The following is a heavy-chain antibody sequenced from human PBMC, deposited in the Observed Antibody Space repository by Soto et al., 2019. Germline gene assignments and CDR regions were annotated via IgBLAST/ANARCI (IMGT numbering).Heavy chain of an antibody. CDR2: IDWDDDK. D-gene: IGHD3-22*01. CDR3: ARIAYDSSGYTTDC. CDR1: GFSLSTSGMC. V-gene: IGHV2-70*01. Sequence: SGPTLVNPTQTLTLTCTFSGFSLSTSGMCVSWIRQPPGKALEWLALIDWDDDKYYSTSLKTRLTISKDTSKNQVVLTMTNMDPVDTATXYCARIAYDSSGYTTDCWGQGTLVTVSS. J-gene: IGHJ4*02.